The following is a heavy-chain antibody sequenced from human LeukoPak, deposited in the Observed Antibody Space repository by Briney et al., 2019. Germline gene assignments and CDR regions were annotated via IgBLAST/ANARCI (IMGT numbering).Heavy chain of an antibody. CDR2: IWNDGSET. V-gene: IGHV3-33*01. J-gene: IGHJ4*02. D-gene: IGHD6-13*01. CDR3: ARDMGRAWYGPPDY. Sequence: GGSLRLSCAASGFIFSNYGMHWVRQAPGKRLEWVVVIWNDGSETFHADSVKGRFRIARDNSKNTLYLQMNSLRAEDTAVYFCARDMGRAWYGPPDYWGQGTLVTVSS. CDR1: GFIFSNYG.